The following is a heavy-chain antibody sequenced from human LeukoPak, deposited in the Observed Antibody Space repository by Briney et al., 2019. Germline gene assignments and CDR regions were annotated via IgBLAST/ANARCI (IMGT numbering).Heavy chain of an antibody. Sequence: SETLSLTCAVSGGSISSGGYSWSWIRQPPGKGLEWIGYIYYSGSTNYNPSLKSRVTISVDTSKNQFSLKLSSVTAADTAVYYCARGSHRRGPGGYYGMDVWGQGTTVTVSS. V-gene: IGHV4-61*08. D-gene: IGHD1-14*01. CDR3: ARGSHRRGPGGYYGMDV. CDR2: IYYSGST. CDR1: GGSISSGGYS. J-gene: IGHJ6*02.